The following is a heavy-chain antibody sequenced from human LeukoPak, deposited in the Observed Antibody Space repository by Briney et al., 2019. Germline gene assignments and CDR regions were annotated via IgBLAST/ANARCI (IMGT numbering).Heavy chain of an antibody. CDR2: ISAYNGNT. J-gene: IGHJ3*02. CDR1: GYTFTSYG. D-gene: IGHD3-22*01. V-gene: IGHV1-18*01. Sequence: ASVKVSCKASGYTFTSYGISWGRQAPGQGLEWMGWISAYNGNTNYAQKLQGRVTMTTDTSTSTAYMELRSLRSDDTAVYYCARVLYYYDSSGLDAFDIWGQGTMVTVSS. CDR3: ARVLYYYDSSGLDAFDI.